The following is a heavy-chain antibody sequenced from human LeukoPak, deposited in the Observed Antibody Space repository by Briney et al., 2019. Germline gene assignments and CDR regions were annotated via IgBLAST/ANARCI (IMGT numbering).Heavy chain of an antibody. Sequence: PSETLCLTCAVYGGSFSGYYLSWIRQPPGKGLEWIGEINHSGSTNYNPSLKSRVTISVDTSKNQFSLKQSSVTAADTAVYYCARDDYSNYYYYGMDVWGQGTTVTVSS. CDR1: GGSFSGYY. J-gene: IGHJ6*02. CDR3: ARDDYSNYYYYGMDV. V-gene: IGHV4-34*01. CDR2: INHSGST. D-gene: IGHD4-11*01.